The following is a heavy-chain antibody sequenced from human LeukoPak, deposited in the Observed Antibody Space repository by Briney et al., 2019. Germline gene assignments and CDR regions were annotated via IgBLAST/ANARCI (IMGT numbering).Heavy chain of an antibody. CDR1: GGSISSYY. V-gene: IGHV4-34*01. CDR3: ARGHGYFQH. J-gene: IGHJ1*01. CDR2: INHSGST. Sequence: SETLSLTCTVSGGSISSYYWSWIRQPPGKGLEWIGEINHSGSTNYNPSLKSRVTISVDTSKNQFSLKLSSVTAADTAVYYCARGHGYFQHWGQGTLVTVSS.